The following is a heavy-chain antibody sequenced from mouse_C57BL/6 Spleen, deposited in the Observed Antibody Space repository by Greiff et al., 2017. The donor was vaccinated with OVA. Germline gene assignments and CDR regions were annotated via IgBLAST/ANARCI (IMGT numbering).Heavy chain of an antibody. J-gene: IGHJ4*01. D-gene: IGHD2-3*01. CDR3: ARRRLLREAMDY. CDR2: INPGSGGT. V-gene: IGHV1-54*01. CDR1: GYAFTNYL. Sequence: QVQLQQSGAELVRPGTSVKVSCKASGYAFTNYLIEWVKQRPGQGLEWIGVINPGSGGTNYNEKFKGKATMTADKSSSTAYMQLSSLTSEDSAVYFCARRRLLREAMDYWGQGTSVTVSS.